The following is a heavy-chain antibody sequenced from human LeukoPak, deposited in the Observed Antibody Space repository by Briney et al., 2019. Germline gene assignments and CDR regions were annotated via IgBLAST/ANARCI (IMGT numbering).Heavy chain of an antibody. V-gene: IGHV3-30*03. D-gene: IGHD2-15*01. CDR3: ARVGGYCSGGSCYFDY. J-gene: IGHJ4*02. Sequence: GGSLRLSCAASGFTFSSYGMHWVRQAPGKGLEWVAVISYDGSNKYYADSVKGRFTISRDNSKNTLYLQMNSLRAEDTAVYYCARVGGYCSGGSCYFDYWGQGTLVTVSS. CDR2: ISYDGSNK. CDR1: GFTFSSYG.